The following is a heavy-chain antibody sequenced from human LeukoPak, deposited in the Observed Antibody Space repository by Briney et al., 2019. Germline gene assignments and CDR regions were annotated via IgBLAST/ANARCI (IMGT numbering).Heavy chain of an antibody. CDR2: ITSISDGT. D-gene: IGHD3-10*01. CDR1: GFTFNIYA. CDR3: VKDRPNYFGWNGHYYTRNGDS. Sequence: GGSLRLSCAASGFTFNIYAMSWVRQAPGEGLEWVSSITSISDGTFYADSVKGRFTSSIDNSKSTLYLQMNSLSDEDTALYYCVKDRPNYFGWNGHYYTRNGDSWGQGTLVTVSS. V-gene: IGHV3-23*01. J-gene: IGHJ5*01.